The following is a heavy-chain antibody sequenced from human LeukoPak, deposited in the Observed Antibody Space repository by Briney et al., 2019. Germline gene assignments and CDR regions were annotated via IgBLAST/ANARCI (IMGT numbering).Heavy chain of an antibody. CDR3: ARGGSSWYADY. D-gene: IGHD6-13*01. CDR1: GASISTYY. J-gene: IGHJ4*02. CDR2: IHYGGST. Sequence: SETLSLTCSVSGASISTYYWSWIRQPPEKGLEWIGYIHYGGSTSYNPSLKSRVTMSVDTSNDQFSLKVSSVTAADTAVYYCARGGSSWYADYWGQGTLVTVSS. V-gene: IGHV4-59*01.